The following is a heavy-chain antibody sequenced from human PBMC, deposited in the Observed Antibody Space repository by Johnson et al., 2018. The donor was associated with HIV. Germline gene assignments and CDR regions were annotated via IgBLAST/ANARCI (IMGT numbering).Heavy chain of an antibody. V-gene: IGHV3-33*06. CDR3: AKDIGPSGSGSYS. D-gene: IGHD3-10*01. CDR1: GFTFSSYG. CDR2: IWYGGSNI. Sequence: QVQLVESGGGVVQPGRSLRLSCAASGFTFSSYGMHWVRQAPGKGLEWVAVIWYGGSNIYYADSVKGRFIISRDNSKNSLYLQMNSLRAEDTALYYCAKDIGPSGSGSYSWGQGTMVTVSS. J-gene: IGHJ3*01.